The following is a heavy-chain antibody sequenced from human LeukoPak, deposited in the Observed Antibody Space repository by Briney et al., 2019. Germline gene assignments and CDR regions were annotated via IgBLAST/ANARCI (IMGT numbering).Heavy chain of an antibody. CDR1: GGSISSYY. Sequence: SETLSLTCTVSGGSISSYYWSWIRQPAGRGLEWIGRIYTSGSTNYNPSLKSRVTMSVDTSKNQFSLKLSSVTAADTAVYYCARGEMLYGTFDYWGQGTLVTVSS. J-gene: IGHJ4*02. D-gene: IGHD2-8*01. CDR2: IYTSGST. CDR3: ARGEMLYGTFDY. V-gene: IGHV4-4*07.